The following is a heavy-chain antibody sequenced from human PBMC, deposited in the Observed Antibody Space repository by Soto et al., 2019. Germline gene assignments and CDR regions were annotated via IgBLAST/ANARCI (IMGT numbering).Heavy chain of an antibody. D-gene: IGHD5-12*01. V-gene: IGHV3-30*18. J-gene: IGHJ6*02. CDR2: ISYDGSNK. Sequence: GGSLRLSCAASGFTYSSYGMHWVRQAPGKGLEWVAVISYDGSNKYYADSVKGRFTISRDNSKNTLYLQMNSLRAEDTAVYYCAKDLKDIVATIFGYGPRLYGMDVWGQGTTVTVS. CDR1: GFTYSSYG. CDR3: AKDLKDIVATIFGYGPRLYGMDV.